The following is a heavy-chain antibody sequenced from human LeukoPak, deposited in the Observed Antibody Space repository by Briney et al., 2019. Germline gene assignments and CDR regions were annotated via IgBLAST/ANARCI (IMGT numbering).Heavy chain of an antibody. CDR1: GYSISSGYY. D-gene: IGHD4-23*01. CDR3: AVGATVVTSFDY. J-gene: IGHJ4*02. V-gene: IGHV4-38-2*02. CDR2: IYHSGST. Sequence: SEXXXLXCTVSGYSISSGYYWGWIRPPPGXGLXWIGSIYHSGSTYYNPSLKSRVTISVDTSKNQFSLKLSSVTAADTAVYYCAVGATVVTSFDYWGQGTLVTVSS.